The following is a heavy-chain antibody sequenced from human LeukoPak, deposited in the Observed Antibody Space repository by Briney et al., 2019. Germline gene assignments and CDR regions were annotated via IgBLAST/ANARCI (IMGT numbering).Heavy chain of an antibody. V-gene: IGHV3-74*03. J-gene: IGHJ4*02. D-gene: IGHD2-2*03. CDR3: AMDINGDLFHL. CDR1: EFSFSSYG. CDR2: IKNDGSAT. Sequence: PGGSLRLSCAGSEFSFSSYGMHWVRQAPEKGLEWVSSIKNDGSATTYADSVRGRFSLSTDSAKSTAHLQMTSLRVEDTAMYYCAMDINGDLFHLWGQGTLVTVSS.